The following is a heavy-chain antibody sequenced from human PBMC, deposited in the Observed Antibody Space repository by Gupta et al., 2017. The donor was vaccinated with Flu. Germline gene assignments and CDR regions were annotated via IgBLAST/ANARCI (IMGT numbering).Heavy chain of an antibody. D-gene: IGHD3-10*01. Sequence: EVQLVESGGVVVQPGGSLRLSCAASGFTFADYAMHWVRQAPGKGLEWVSLISWDGGSTYYADAVKGRFTISRDNSKNSLYLQMNSLRAEDTALYYCAKDIEVRGVSTYYYYGMDVWGQGTTVTVSS. CDR3: AKDIEVRGVSTYYYYGMDV. CDR1: GFTFADYA. J-gene: IGHJ6*02. CDR2: ISWDGGST. V-gene: IGHV3-43D*04.